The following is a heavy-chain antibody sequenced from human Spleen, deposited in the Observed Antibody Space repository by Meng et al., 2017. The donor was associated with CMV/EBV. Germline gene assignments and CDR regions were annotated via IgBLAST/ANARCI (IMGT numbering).Heavy chain of an antibody. CDR3: ARVDWNNLMDY. V-gene: IGHV1-3*02. CDR2: SNAGNGNT. D-gene: IGHD1/OR15-1a*01. Sequence: ASVKVSCKASGYTFTSYAMHWVRQAPGQRLEWMGWSNAGNGNTKYSQEFQGRVTITRDTSASTAYMELSSLRSDDTAVYYCARVDWNNLMDYWGQGTLVTVSS. J-gene: IGHJ4*02. CDR1: GYTFTSYA.